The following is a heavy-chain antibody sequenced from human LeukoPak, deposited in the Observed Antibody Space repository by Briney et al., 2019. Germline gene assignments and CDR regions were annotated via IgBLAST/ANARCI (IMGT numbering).Heavy chain of an antibody. CDR3: TKASGYSSGAVDY. D-gene: IGHD5-18*01. CDR1: GFTFDDYG. V-gene: IGHV3-9*03. J-gene: IGHJ4*02. Sequence: GRSLRLSCAASGFTFDDYGMHWGRQAPGKGLEWVSGISWNSGSIGYADSVKGRFTISRDNAKSTLYLQMNSLRADDMALYYCTKASGYSSGAVDYWGQGTLVTVSS. CDR2: ISWNSGSI.